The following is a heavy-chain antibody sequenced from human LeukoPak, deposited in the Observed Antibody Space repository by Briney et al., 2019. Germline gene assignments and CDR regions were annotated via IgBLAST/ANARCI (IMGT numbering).Heavy chain of an antibody. CDR1: GGSISSSSYY. CDR2: YYYTGTT. V-gene: IGHV4-39*01. CDR3: ARSRGDSTGWYTFDY. Sequence: SETLSLTCTVSGGSISSSSYYWGWIRQPPGKGLEWIGAYYYTGTTYSNPSLKSRVTISVDTSKNQFSLNLTSVTAADTAVYYCARSRGDSTGWYTFDYWGQGTLVTVSS. D-gene: IGHD6-19*01. J-gene: IGHJ4*02.